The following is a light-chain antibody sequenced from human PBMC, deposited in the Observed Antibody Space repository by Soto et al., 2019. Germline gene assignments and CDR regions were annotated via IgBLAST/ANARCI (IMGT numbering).Light chain of an antibody. CDR2: DVD. CDR1: SSDVGAYNY. J-gene: IGLJ1*01. CDR3: ISYITSHTLV. Sequence: QSALTQPASVSGPPGQSITISCTGSSSDVGAYNYVSWYQQHPGNAPKLIIYDVDNRPSGVSNRFSGSKSGNTASLTISGLQAEDEADYYCISYITSHTLVFGTGTKLTVL. V-gene: IGLV2-14*01.